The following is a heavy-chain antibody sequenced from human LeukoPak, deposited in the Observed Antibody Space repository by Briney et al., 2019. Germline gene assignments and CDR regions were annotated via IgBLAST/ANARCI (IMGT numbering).Heavy chain of an antibody. V-gene: IGHV3-53*01. D-gene: IGHD5-12*01. J-gene: IGHJ4*02. Sequence: GGSLRLSCAASELLVNSNHMSWVRQAPGKGLEWVSIMYSGGATYYADSVKGRFTVSRDNSENTLYLVMNRLRAEDTAVYHCARTRGYAIEYWGQGILVTVSS. CDR3: ARTRGYAIEY. CDR2: MYSGGAT. CDR1: ELLVNSNH.